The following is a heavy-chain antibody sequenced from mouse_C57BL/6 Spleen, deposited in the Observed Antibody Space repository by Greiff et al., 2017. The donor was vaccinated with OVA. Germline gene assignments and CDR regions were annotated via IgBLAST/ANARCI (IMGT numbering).Heavy chain of an antibody. D-gene: IGHD2-4*01. Sequence: VQLKESGPELVKPGASVKISCKASGYSFTDYNMNWVKQSNGKSLEWIGVINPNYGTTSYNQKFKGKATLTVDQSSSTAYMQLNSLTSEDSAVYYCARGVYYDYDKDAMDYWGQGTSVTVSS. CDR2: INPNYGTT. CDR3: ARGVYYDYDKDAMDY. J-gene: IGHJ4*01. CDR1: GYSFTDYN. V-gene: IGHV1-39*01.